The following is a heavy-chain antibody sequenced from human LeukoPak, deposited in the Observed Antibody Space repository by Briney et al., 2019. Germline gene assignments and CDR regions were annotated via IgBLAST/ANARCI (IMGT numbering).Heavy chain of an antibody. CDR1: GFTFSSYS. CDR2: ISSSSSTI. J-gene: IGHJ1*01. Sequence: GGSLRLSCAASGFTFSSYSMNWVRQAPGKGLEWVSYISSSSSTIYCADSVKGRFTISRDNAKNSLYLQMNSLRAEDTAVYYCARIYCSSTSCYNYFQHWGQGTLVTVSS. D-gene: IGHD2-2*02. V-gene: IGHV3-48*01. CDR3: ARIYCSSTSCYNYFQH.